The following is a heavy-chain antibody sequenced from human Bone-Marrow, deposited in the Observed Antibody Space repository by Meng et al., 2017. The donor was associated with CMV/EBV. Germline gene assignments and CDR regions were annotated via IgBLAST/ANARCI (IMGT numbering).Heavy chain of an antibody. D-gene: IGHD3-22*01. V-gene: IGHV3-73*01. CDR2: IRSKANSYAT. CDR1: GFTFSGSA. CDR3: AREPYYYDSSGYYPEYYYYYYGMDV. J-gene: IGHJ6*02. Sequence: ETLSLTCAASGFTFSGSAMHWVRQASGKGLEWVGRIRSKANSYATAYAASVKGRFTISRDDSKNTAYLQMNSLKTEDTAVYYCAREPYYYDSSGYYPEYYYYYYGMDVWGQGTTVTVSS.